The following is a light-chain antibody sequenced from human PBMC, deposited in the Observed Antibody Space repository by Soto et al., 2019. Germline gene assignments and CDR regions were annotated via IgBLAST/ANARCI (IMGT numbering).Light chain of an antibody. J-gene: IGKJ5*01. CDR3: QQYNNWPPIT. Sequence: IVMPQTPATLSVSPGETATLSCMASQSVSSNLAWYQQKPGQAPRLLIYGASTRATGIPARFSGSGSGTEFTLTISSLQSEDFAVYYCQQYNNWPPITFGQGTRLEIK. CDR2: GAS. CDR1: QSVSSN. V-gene: IGKV3-15*01.